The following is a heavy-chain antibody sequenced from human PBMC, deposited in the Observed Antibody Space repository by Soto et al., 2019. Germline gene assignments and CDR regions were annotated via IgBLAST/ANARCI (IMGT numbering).Heavy chain of an antibody. CDR3: ASWDEREHAYDV. J-gene: IGHJ3*01. Sequence: DVQLVESGGGLIQPGESLRLSCAASELTVSGTKYVAWVRQPPGKGLEWVSALYDVFGSFYADSVKGRFTTSSDRSKSTVYLQMKDLRPDDTAVYYCASWDEREHAYDVWGQGTTVIVSS. CDR1: ELTVSGTKY. V-gene: IGHV3-53*01. D-gene: IGHD1-1*01. CDR2: LYDVFGS.